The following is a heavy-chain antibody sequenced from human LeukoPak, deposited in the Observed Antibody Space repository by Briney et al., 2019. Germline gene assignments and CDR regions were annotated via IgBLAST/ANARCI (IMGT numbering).Heavy chain of an antibody. CDR1: GFTFSSYW. CDR2: TASDGSST. CDR3: AKIYGMDV. Sequence: PGGSLRLSCAASGFTFSSYWMNWVRQAPGKGLVWVSRTASDGSSTTYADSVKGRFTISRDNSKNTLYLQMNSLRAEDTAVYYCAKIYGMDVWGQGTTVTVSS. V-gene: IGHV3-74*01. J-gene: IGHJ6*02.